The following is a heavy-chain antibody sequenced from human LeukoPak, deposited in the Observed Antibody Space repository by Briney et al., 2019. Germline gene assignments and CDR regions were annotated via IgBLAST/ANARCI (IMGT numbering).Heavy chain of an antibody. CDR2: IKSKTDGGTT. V-gene: IGHV3-15*01. CDR3: TTELVKTYYDILTGYYNRNNDAFDI. D-gene: IGHD3-9*01. Sequence: PGGSLRLSCAASGFTFSNAWMSWVRQAPGKGLEWVGRIKSKTDGGTTDYAAPVKGRFTISRDDSKNTLYLQMNSLKTEDTAVYYCTTELVKTYYDILTGYYNRNNDAFDIWGQGTMVTVSS. J-gene: IGHJ3*02. CDR1: GFTFSNAW.